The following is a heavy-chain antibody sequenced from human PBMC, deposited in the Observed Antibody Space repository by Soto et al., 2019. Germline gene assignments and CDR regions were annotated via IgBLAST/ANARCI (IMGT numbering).Heavy chain of an antibody. CDR1: GYSFTSYW. CDR2: IYPGDSDT. J-gene: IGHJ4*02. D-gene: IGHD4-17*01. V-gene: IGHV5-51*01. CDR3: ARHLSRDYGYYFDN. Sequence: LGESLKISCKGSGYSFTSYWIGWVRQMPGKGLEWMGIIYPGDSDTRYSPSFQGQVTMSADKSISTAYLQWNSLKASDTAMYYCARHLSRDYGYYFDNWGPGTLVTVSS.